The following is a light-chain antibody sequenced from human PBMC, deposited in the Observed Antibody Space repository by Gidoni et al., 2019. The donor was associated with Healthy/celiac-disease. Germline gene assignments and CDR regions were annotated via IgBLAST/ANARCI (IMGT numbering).Light chain of an antibody. CDR2: LGS. V-gene: IGKV2-28*01. J-gene: IGKJ1*01. CDR1: QSLLHSNGYNY. CDR3: MQALQTRT. Sequence: DIVMTQSPLSLPVTPGEPASISCRSSQSLLHSNGYNYLDWYLQKPGQSPQLLIYLGSNRASGVPDRFSGSGSGTDFTLKISRVEAEDVGVYYCMQALQTRTFXQXTKVEIK.